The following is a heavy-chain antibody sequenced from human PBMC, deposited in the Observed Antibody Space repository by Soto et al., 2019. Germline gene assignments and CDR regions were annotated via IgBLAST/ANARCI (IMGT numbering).Heavy chain of an antibody. V-gene: IGHV3-23*01. CDR1: GFTFNSYA. CDR2: ISGSGGST. CDR3: AKVSETSSPGPLDY. D-gene: IGHD2-2*01. J-gene: IGHJ4*02. Sequence: GGSLRLSCAASGFTFNSYAMSWVRQAPGKGLEWVSSISGSGGSTYYADPVKGRFTISRDNSKNTLYLQMNSLRAEDTAVYYCAKVSETSSPGPLDYWGQGTLVTVSS.